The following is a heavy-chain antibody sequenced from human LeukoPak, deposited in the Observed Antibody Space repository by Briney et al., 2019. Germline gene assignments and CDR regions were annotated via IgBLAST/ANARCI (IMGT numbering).Heavy chain of an antibody. CDR2: ISSEGSNK. J-gene: IGHJ3*02. V-gene: IGHV3-30*03. CDR1: GFTFTNYG. Sequence: GRSLILSCAASGFTFTNYGIHWVRPAPGKGLEWVAVISSEGSNKHYADSVKGRFTISRDDSKNTLYLQMNSLRVDDTALYCCTTFDMWGQGKMVTVSS. CDR3: TTFDM.